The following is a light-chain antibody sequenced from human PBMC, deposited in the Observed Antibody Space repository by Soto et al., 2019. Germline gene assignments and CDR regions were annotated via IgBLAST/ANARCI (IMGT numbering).Light chain of an antibody. Sequence: EIVLTQSPATLSLSPGERATLSCRASQSVSNYLAWYQQKPGQAPRLLIYGASNRATGIPARFTGSGSGTDFTLAISSLEPEDFAVYYCQHHGEWPRTFGQGTKLEIK. CDR2: GAS. CDR3: QHHGEWPRT. CDR1: QSVSNY. V-gene: IGKV3-11*01. J-gene: IGKJ2*01.